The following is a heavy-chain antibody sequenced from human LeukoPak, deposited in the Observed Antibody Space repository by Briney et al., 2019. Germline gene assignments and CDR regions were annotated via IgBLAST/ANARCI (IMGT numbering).Heavy chain of an antibody. V-gene: IGHV4-39*07. D-gene: IGHD5-24*01. CDR3: ARDLGSQMATISDWFDP. J-gene: IGHJ5*02. Sequence: PSETLSLTCIVSGGFISSSSYYWGWIRQPPGKGLEWIGNIYYSANTYYNPSLKSRVTISVDTSKNQFSLRLTSVTAADTAVYYCARDLGSQMATISDWFDPWGQGTLVTGSS. CDR1: GGFISSSSYY. CDR2: IYYSANT.